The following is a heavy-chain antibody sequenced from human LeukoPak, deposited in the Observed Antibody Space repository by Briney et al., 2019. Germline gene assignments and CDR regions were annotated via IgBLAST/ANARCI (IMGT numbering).Heavy chain of an antibody. CDR3: VRDGDDYNFDY. V-gene: IGHV3-74*01. D-gene: IGHD5-24*01. J-gene: IGHJ4*02. CDR2: VHGDGGLT. Sequence: PGGSLRLSCAASGFTFSNYWIHWVRQAPGKGLVWVSRVHGDGGLTHYAASVKGRFTISRDNAKNMLYLQMHSLRAEDTALYFCVRDGDDYNFDYWGQGSLVTVSS. CDR1: GFTFSNYW.